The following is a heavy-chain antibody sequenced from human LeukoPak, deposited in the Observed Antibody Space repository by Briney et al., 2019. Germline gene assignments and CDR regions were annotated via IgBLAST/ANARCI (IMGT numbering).Heavy chain of an antibody. V-gene: IGHV1-18*01. CDR3: ARGDSGSYWNYYYYMDV. D-gene: IGHD1-26*01. J-gene: IGHJ6*03. CDR2: ISAYNGNT. CDR1: GYTFTSYG. Sequence: ASVKVSCKASGYTFTSYGISWVRQAPGQGLEWMGWISAYNGNTNYAQKLQGRVTMTTDTSTSTAYMELRSLRSDDTAVYYCARGDSGSYWNYYYYMDVWGKGTTVTISS.